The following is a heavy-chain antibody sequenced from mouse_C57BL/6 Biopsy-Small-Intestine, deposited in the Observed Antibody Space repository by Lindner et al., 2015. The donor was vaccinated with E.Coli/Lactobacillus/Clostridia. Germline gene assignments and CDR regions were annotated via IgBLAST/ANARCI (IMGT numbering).Heavy chain of an antibody. D-gene: IGHD1-1*01. CDR3: ARGHYYGSTSWFAY. CDR2: IYPRTGNT. J-gene: IGHJ3*01. V-gene: IGHV1-81*01. Sequence: VQLQESGAELARPGASVMLSCKASGHTFTGFALSWVKQRTGQGLEWIGEIYPRTGNTYYNEKFQGKATLTVDNSSSTAYMELRSLTSEDTAVYFCARGHYYGSTSWFAYWGQGSLVTVSA. CDR1: GHTFTGFA.